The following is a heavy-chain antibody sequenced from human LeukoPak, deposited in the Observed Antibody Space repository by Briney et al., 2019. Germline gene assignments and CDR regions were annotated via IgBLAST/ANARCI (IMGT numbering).Heavy chain of an antibody. CDR1: GFTFNTYW. J-gene: IGHJ4*02. Sequence: GGSLRLSCAASGFTFNTYWMSWVRQAPGKGLEWVAFIRYDGSKKYYADSVKGRFTISRDNSKNTLYLQMNSLRAEDTAVYYCAKDRIVVVPAAIGDYWGQGTLVTVSS. CDR3: AKDRIVVVPAAIGDY. D-gene: IGHD2-2*02. CDR2: IRYDGSKK. V-gene: IGHV3-30*02.